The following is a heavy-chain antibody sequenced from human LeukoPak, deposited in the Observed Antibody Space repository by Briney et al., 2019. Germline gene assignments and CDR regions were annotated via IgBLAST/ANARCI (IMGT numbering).Heavy chain of an antibody. D-gene: IGHD1-26*01. Sequence: GGSLRLSCAASGFTFSSYDMHWVRQATGKGLEWVSAIGTAGDTYYPGSVKGRFTISRENAKNSFYLQMNSLRGGDTAVYYCARAADSGSYDYWGQGTLVTVSS. CDR1: GFTFSSYD. J-gene: IGHJ4*02. CDR2: IGTAGDT. CDR3: ARAADSGSYDY. V-gene: IGHV3-13*04.